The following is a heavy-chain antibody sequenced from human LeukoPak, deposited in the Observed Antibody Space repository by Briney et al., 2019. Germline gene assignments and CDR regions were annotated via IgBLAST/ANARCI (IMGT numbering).Heavy chain of an antibody. CDR3: ARDRPSVWFDP. V-gene: IGHV4-39*07. CDR2: IYYYGST. J-gene: IGHJ5*02. CDR1: GDSVTSSSYS. Sequence: SETLSLTCTVSGDSVTSSSYSWGWIRQSPGKGLEWIGTIYYYGSTYYNPSLKSRVTMSLDTSKNQFSLNLSSVTAADTAVYYCARDRPSVWFDPWGQGTLVTVSS.